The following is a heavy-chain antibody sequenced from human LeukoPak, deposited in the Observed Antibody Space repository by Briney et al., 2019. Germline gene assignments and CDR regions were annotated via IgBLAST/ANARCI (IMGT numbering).Heavy chain of an antibody. CDR1: GGSISSYY. D-gene: IGHD3-10*01. J-gene: IGHJ4*02. V-gene: IGHV4-59*01. CDR3: ASGEGGEFFDE. CDR2: IYYSGST. Sequence: SESLSLTCTVSGGSISSYYWSWIRQPPGKGLEWIGYIYYSGSTNYNPSLQSRVTISVDTSKNQCSLKLSSVTAADPVVYYCASGEGGEFFDEWGQGTLVTVSS.